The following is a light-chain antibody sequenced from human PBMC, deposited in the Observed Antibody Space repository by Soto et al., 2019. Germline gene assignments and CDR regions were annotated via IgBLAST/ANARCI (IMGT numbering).Light chain of an antibody. Sequence: QSALTQPPSAPGSPGQSVTISCTGTSSDVGGYNFVSWYQQHPGKAPKLMIYEVSERPSGVPDRFSGSKSGNTASLTVSGLQAEDEADYYCRSDAGRNIVVFGGGTKVTVL. J-gene: IGLJ2*01. CDR3: RSDAGRNIVV. V-gene: IGLV2-8*01. CDR2: EVS. CDR1: SSDVGGYNF.